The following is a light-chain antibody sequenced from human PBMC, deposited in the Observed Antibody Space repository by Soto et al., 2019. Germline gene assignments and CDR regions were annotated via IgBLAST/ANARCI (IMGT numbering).Light chain of an antibody. CDR2: VAS. J-gene: IGKJ5*01. Sequence: DIPLTQSPSFLSASVGDRVTITCRASQGISSYLAWYQLKPGKAPKLLIYVASTLQSGLPPRFSGSGSGTEFTLTISSLQPEDVATYYCQQFNSYPITFGQGTRLEIK. CDR3: QQFNSYPIT. CDR1: QGISSY. V-gene: IGKV1-9*01.